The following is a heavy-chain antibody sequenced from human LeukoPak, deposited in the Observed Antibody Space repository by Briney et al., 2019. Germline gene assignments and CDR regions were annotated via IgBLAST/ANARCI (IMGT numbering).Heavy chain of an antibody. CDR2: IYYSGST. J-gene: IGHJ5*02. V-gene: IGHV4-61*01. D-gene: IGHD3-9*01. CDR3: ARVLNYDILTGYYRWFDP. Sequence: SETLSLTCTVSGGSVTSGSYYWSWIRQPPGRGLEWIGYIYYSGSTNYNPSLKSRVTISVDTSTNQFSLKLSSVTAADTAVYYCARVLNYDILTGYYRWFDPWGQGTLVTVSS. CDR1: GGSVTSGSYY.